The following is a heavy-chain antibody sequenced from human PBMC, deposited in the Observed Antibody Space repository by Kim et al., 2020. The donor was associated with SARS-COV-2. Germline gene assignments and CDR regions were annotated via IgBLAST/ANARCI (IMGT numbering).Heavy chain of an antibody. CDR3: ARGPSSAVARSGMDV. V-gene: IGHV4-30-4*01. Sequence: SETLSLTCTVSGGSISSGDYYWSWIRQPPGKGLEWIGYISYSGSTYYNPSLKSRVTISVDTSKNQFSLKLNSVTAADAAVYYCARGPSSAVARSGMDVWGQGTTVTISS. D-gene: IGHD6-6*01. J-gene: IGHJ6*02. CDR1: GGSISSGDYY. CDR2: ISYSGST.